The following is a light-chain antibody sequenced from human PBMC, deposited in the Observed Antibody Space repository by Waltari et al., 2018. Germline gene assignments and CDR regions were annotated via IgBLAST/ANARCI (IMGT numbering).Light chain of an antibody. CDR3: QQYNSWPPKYT. CDR2: DAS. J-gene: IGKJ2*01. V-gene: IGKV3-15*01. CDR1: QFVSSN. Sequence: EIVMTQSPATLSVSPGERATLSSRASQFVSSNLAWYQQKPGQAPRLLIYDASTRAAGIPGRFSGSGSGTEFTLTISSLQSEDVAVYYCQQYNSWPPKYTFGQGTKLEIK.